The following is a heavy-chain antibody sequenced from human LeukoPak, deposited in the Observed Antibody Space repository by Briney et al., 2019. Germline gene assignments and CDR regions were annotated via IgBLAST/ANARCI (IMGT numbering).Heavy chain of an antibody. Sequence: GGSLRLSCAASGFTFSSYAMSWVRQAPGKGLEWVAVIWYDGSNKYYADSVKGRFTISRDNSKNTLYLQMNSLRAEDTAVYYCARYDYGDYGMDVWGQGTTVTVSS. D-gene: IGHD4-17*01. J-gene: IGHJ6*02. V-gene: IGHV3-33*08. CDR3: ARYDYGDYGMDV. CDR1: GFTFSSYA. CDR2: IWYDGSNK.